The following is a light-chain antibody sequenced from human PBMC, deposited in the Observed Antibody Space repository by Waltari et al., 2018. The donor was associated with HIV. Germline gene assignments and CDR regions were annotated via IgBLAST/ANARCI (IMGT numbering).Light chain of an antibody. Sequence: QSALTQPASVSGSPGQSITISCTGTSSDVGNYNLVSWYQQYPGQAPKLMIYEAVKRPSGVANRISASKSGNTASLTISGLQAEDEADYYCCSYGGSSTWVFGGGTKLTVL. CDR3: CSYGGSSTWV. V-gene: IGLV2-23*01. CDR1: SSDVGNYNL. J-gene: IGLJ3*02. CDR2: EAV.